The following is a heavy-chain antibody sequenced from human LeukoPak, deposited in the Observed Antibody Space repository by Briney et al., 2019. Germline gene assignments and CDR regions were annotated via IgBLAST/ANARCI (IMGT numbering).Heavy chain of an antibody. J-gene: IGHJ4*02. Sequence: ASVKVSCKASGGTFSSYAISWVRQAPGQGLEWMGWINPNSGGTNYAQKFQGRVTMTRDTSISTAYMELSRLRSDDTAVYYCAREGGLGYCSGGSCYPTGADYWGQGTLVTVSS. CDR2: INPNSGGT. CDR3: AREGGLGYCSGGSCYPTGADY. CDR1: GGTFSSYA. D-gene: IGHD2-15*01. V-gene: IGHV1-2*02.